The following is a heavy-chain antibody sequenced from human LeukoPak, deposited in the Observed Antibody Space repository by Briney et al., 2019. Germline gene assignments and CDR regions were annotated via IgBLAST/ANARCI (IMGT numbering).Heavy chain of an antibody. CDR3: AKDLKITMVREPID. V-gene: IGHV3-66*01. Sequence: PGGSLRLSCAASGFSVSSNYMSWVRQAPGKGLEWVSVLYSSGYSKYADSVKGRFSISRDNSENTLSLQMNSLRAEDTAVYYCAKDLKITMVREPIDWGQGTLVTVSS. CDR1: GFSVSSNY. D-gene: IGHD3-10*01. CDR2: LYSSGYS. J-gene: IGHJ4*02.